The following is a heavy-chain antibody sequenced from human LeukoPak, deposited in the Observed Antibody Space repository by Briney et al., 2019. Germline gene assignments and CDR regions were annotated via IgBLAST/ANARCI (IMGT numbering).Heavy chain of an antibody. CDR1: GFTFSDYY. CDR3: ARASSPWFRVERAFDP. V-gene: IGHV3-11*01. CDR2: ISGSSTTI. J-gene: IGHJ5*02. Sequence: GSLRLSCAASGFTFSDYYMSRIRQAAGKGLEWLAYISGSSTTIYYADSVKGRFTISRDNAYNSLYLQMNSLTAEDTAVYYCARASSPWFRVERAFDPWGQGTLVTVSS. D-gene: IGHD3-10*01.